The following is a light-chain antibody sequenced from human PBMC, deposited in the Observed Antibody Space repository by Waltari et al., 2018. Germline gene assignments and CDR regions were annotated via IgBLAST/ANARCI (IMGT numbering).Light chain of an antibody. CDR3: QQYRSTLWT. CDR2: WAS. J-gene: IGKJ1*01. CDR1: QSVLFSTNNKNY. Sequence: DIVMTQSPDSLAVSLCERATINCTSSQSVLFSTNNKNYLAWYQQKTGQPPKLLFYWASTRESGVPDRFSGSGSGTDFTLTISSLQAEDVAVYYCQQYRSTLWTFGQGTRVEIK. V-gene: IGKV4-1*01.